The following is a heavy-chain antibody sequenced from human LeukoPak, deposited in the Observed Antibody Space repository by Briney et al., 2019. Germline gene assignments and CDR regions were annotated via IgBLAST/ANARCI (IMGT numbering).Heavy chain of an antibody. CDR2: IKQDGSEK. Sequence: GGSLRLSCAASGFTVSSNYMTWVRQAPGKGLEWVANIKQDGSEKYYVDSVKGRFTISRDNAKNSLYLQMNSLRAEDTAVYYCAGDSPHSSIGAFDIWGQGTMVTVSS. D-gene: IGHD6-13*01. CDR1: GFTVSSNY. CDR3: AGDSPHSSIGAFDI. V-gene: IGHV3-7*01. J-gene: IGHJ3*02.